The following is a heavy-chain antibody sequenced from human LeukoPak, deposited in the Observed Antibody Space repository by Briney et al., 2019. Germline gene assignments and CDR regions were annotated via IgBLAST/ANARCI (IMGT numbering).Heavy chain of an antibody. Sequence: ASVKVSCKASGYTFTDYYVHWVRQAPGQGPEWMGWINPKSGGTNYAQKFQGRVTMTRDTSISTAYMDLRRLTSDDTTVYYCAISIISSKWLLPFLGYWGQGTLVTVSS. V-gene: IGHV1-2*02. D-gene: IGHD6-19*01. CDR2: INPKSGGT. CDR3: AISIISSKWLLPFLGY. CDR1: GYTFTDYY. J-gene: IGHJ4*02.